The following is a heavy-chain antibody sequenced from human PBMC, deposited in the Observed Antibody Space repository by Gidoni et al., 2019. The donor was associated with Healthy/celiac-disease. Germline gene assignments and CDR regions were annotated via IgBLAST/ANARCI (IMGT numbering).Heavy chain of an antibody. V-gene: IGHV3-33*01. Sequence: QVQLVESGGGVVKPGRSLRLSCAASGFPFSSYGMHWVRQAPGKGLEWVAVRWFDGSNKYYADSVKGRFTISRDNSKNTLSLQMNSLRVEDTAVYYCARGGSAAGSNNWFDPWGQGTLVTVSS. CDR2: RWFDGSNK. J-gene: IGHJ5*02. D-gene: IGHD6-13*01. CDR3: ARGGSAAGSNNWFDP. CDR1: GFPFSSYG.